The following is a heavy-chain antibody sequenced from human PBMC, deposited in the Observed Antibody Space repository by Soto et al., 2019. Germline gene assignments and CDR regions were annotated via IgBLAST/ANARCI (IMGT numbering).Heavy chain of an antibody. CDR2: IWYDGSNK. D-gene: IGHD3-22*01. Sequence: QVHLVESGGGVVQPGRSLRLSCATSGFTFSSYGMHWVRQAPGKGLEWVAVIWYDGSNKYYADSVKGRITISRDNSNNRLCRQMRSLRAEDTSVYYGASSDPYYYDSSGYYDNFAYWGQGTLVTVSS. CDR3: ASSDPYYYDSSGYYDNFAY. J-gene: IGHJ4*02. V-gene: IGHV3-33*01. CDR1: GFTFSSYG.